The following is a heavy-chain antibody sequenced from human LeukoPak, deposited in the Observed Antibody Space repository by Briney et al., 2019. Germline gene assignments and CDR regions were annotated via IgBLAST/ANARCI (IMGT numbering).Heavy chain of an antibody. D-gene: IGHD2-21*02. CDR3: ARVPYCGRDCYFHS. CDR1: GDSISSGDSY. V-gene: IGHV4-30-4*01. CDR2: IYYSGST. J-gene: IGHJ5*01. Sequence: SQTLSLTCTVSGDSISSGDSYWSWIRQPPGKGLEWIGYIYYSGSTYYNPSLKSRVTISVDTSKNQFSLRLSSVTAADTAVYYCARVPYCGRDCYFHSWGQGTLVTVSS.